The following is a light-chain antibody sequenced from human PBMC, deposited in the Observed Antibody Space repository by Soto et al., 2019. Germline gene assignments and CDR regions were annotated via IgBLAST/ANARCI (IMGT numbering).Light chain of an antibody. CDR3: SSYTTSSTVV. Sequence: QSALTQPASVFGSPGQSITISCTGTRSDVGGYNFVSWYQQLPGKAPKLMIYEVTSRPSGVSNRFSGSKSGNTASLTISGLQPEDEAEYYCSSYTTSSTVVFGTGTKVTVL. J-gene: IGLJ1*01. CDR2: EVT. V-gene: IGLV2-14*03. CDR1: RSDVGGYNF.